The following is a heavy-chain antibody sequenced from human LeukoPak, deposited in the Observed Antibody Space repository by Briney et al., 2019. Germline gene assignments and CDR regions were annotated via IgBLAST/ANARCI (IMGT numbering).Heavy chain of an antibody. CDR3: ARGMDSSWYYYNIQRDYYYYGMDV. CDR1: GGSFSGYY. CDR2: INHSGST. J-gene: IGHJ6*02. D-gene: IGHD6-13*01. V-gene: IGHV4-34*01. Sequence: SETLSLTCAVYGGSFSGYYWSWIRQPPGKGLEWIGEINHSGSTNYNPSLKSRVTISVDTSKNQFSLKLSSVTAADTAVYYCARGMDSSWYYYNIQRDYYYYGMDVWGQGTTVTVSS.